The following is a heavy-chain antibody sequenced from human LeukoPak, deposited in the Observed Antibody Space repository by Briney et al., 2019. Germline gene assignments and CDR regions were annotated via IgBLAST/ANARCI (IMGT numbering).Heavy chain of an antibody. D-gene: IGHD3-10*01. CDR1: GGSVTTDS. J-gene: IGHJ2*01. V-gene: IGHV4-59*08. CDR2: IYNTGNS. Sequence: SETLSLTCTVSGGSVTTDSWNWIRQSPGKGLEWIGYIYNTGNSNHNPSLKNRVTISFDKSKSQLSLELRSVTAADTAIYYCSRLGKMNLVRAVFWYFDLWGRGTLVTVSS. CDR3: SRLGKMNLVRAVFWYFDL.